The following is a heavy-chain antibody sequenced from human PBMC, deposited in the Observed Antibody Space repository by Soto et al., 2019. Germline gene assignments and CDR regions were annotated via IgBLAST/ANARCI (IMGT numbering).Heavy chain of an antibody. D-gene: IGHD6-13*01. Sequence: ASVKVSCKASGYTFTSYYMHWVRQATGQGLEWMGWMNPNSGNTGYAQKFQGRVTMTRNTSISTAYMELSSLRSEDTAVYYCAREEVLYSRSPLGVYYMDVWGKGTTVTVSS. CDR1: GYTFTSYY. CDR3: AREEVLYSRSPLGVYYMDV. J-gene: IGHJ6*03. CDR2: MNPNSGNT. V-gene: IGHV1-8*02.